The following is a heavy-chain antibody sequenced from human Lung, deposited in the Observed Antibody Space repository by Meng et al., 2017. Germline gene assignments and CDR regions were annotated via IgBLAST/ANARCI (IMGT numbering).Heavy chain of an antibody. V-gene: IGHV1-2*06. CDR2: INPKSGDT. CDR3: ARDEDISAAGKLFGDY. D-gene: IGHD6-25*01. Sequence: QVQRWRSGAEAKRPGASVKASFKPSGYNVPDYYIHWVRRAPGQGLEWMGRINPKSGDTHYAQKFQTRVTMTGDTSISTAYMELSGLRSDDTAMYYCARDEDISAAGKLFGDYWGQGTLVTVSS. CDR1: GYNVPDYY. J-gene: IGHJ4*02.